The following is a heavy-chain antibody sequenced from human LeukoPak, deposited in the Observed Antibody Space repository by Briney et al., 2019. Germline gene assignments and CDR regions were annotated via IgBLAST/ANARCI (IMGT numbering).Heavy chain of an antibody. CDR1: GGSISSGGYY. Sequence: SETLSLTCTVSGGSISSGGYYWSWIRQPPGKGLEWIGYIYYSGSTNYNPSLKSRVTISVDTSKNQFSLKLSSVTAADTAVYYCARYILVPYRDNWFDPWGQGTLVTVSS. CDR2: IYYSGST. V-gene: IGHV4-61*08. D-gene: IGHD6-6*01. CDR3: ARYILVPYRDNWFDP. J-gene: IGHJ5*02.